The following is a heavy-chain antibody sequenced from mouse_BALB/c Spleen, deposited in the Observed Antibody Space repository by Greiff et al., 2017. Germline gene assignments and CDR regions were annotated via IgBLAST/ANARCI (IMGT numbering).Heavy chain of an antibody. V-gene: IGHV1-15*01. Sequence: VQLQQSGAELVRPGASVTLSCKASGYTFTDYEMHWVKQTPVHGLEWIGAIDPETGGTAYNQKFKGKATLTADKSSSTAYMELRSLTSEDSAVYYCTRNWDEDYFDYWGQGTTLTVSS. D-gene: IGHD4-1*01. CDR1: GYTFTDYE. J-gene: IGHJ2*01. CDR2: IDPETGGT. CDR3: TRNWDEDYFDY.